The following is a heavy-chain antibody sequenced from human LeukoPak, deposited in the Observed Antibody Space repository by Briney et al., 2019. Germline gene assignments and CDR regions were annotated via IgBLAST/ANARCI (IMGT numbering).Heavy chain of an antibody. J-gene: IGHJ4*02. CDR2: IYHSGST. V-gene: IGHV4-4*02. CDR1: GGSISSYY. D-gene: IGHD6-13*01. Sequence: ASETLSLTCTVSGGSISSYYWSWVRQPPGKGLEWIGEIYHSGSTNYNPSLKSRVTISVDKSKNQFSLKLSSVTAADTAVYYCARGWYSSSWYYFDYWGQGTLVTVSS. CDR3: ARGWYSSSWYYFDY.